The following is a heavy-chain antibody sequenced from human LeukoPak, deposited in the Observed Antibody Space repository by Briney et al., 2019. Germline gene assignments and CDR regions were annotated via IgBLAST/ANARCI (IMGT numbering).Heavy chain of an antibody. CDR2: INHSGST. V-gene: IGHV4-34*01. J-gene: IGHJ4*02. D-gene: IGHD1-26*01. Sequence: SETLSLTCAVYGGSFSGYYWSWIRQPPGKGLEWIGEINHSGSTNYNPSLKSRVTISVDTSKNQFSLKLSSVTAADTAVYYCARSTTQWELNPGYWGQGTLVTVSS. CDR1: GGSFSGYY. CDR3: ARSTTQWELNPGY.